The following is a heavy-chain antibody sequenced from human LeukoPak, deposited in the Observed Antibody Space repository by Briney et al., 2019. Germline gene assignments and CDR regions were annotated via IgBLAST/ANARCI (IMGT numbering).Heavy chain of an antibody. D-gene: IGHD2-15*01. V-gene: IGHV3-64D*06. CDR1: VFTFSSYA. CDR2: ITNNGDIT. Sequence: PVGSLRLSCSASVFTFSSYAMHWVRQAPGKGLEYVSSITNNGDITYQADSVRGRFTISRDNSKNTLYLQMSSLRAEDTAVYYCVKDNLGSGDYWGQGTLVTVSS. CDR3: VKDNLGSGDY. J-gene: IGHJ4*02.